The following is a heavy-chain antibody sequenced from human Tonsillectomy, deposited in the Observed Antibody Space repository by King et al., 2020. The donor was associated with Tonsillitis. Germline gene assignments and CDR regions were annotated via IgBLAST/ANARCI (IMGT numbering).Heavy chain of an antibody. CDR3: AKEPWEQQVPYSWFDP. J-gene: IGHJ5*02. V-gene: IGHV3-23*04. Sequence: VQLVESGGGLVQPGGSLRLSCTASGFTFSSYAMSWVRQAPGKGLEWVSSISGGGDDTHYADSVKGRFIISRDNSKNTLYLHMSSLSAGDTAVYYCAKEPWEQQVPYSWFDPWGQGTLVTVSS. D-gene: IGHD6-13*01. CDR1: GFTFSSYA. CDR2: ISGGGDDT.